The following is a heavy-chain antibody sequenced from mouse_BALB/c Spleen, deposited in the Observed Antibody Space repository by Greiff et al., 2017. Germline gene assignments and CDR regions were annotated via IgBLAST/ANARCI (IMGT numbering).Heavy chain of an antibody. J-gene: IGHJ4*01. CDR1: GYTFTSYW. Sequence: QVQLQQSGAELVKPGASVKLSCKASGYTFTSYWINWVKQRPGQGLEWIGKIYPSDGNTNYNQKFKGKATLTVDTSSSTAYMQLSSLTSEDSAVYYCARGGAEAMDYWGQGTSVTVSS. CDR2: IYPSDGNT. V-gene: IGHV1-69*02. CDR3: ARGGAEAMDY.